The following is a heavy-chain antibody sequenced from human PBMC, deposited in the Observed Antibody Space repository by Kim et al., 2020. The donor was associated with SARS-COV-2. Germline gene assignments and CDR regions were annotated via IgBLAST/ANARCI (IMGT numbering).Heavy chain of an antibody. CDR1: GFTFSSYG. V-gene: IGHV3-30*18. CDR3: AKGLWEDCGGDCSWGAPEVRYFDY. J-gene: IGHJ4*03. D-gene: IGHD2-21*01. CDR2: ISYDGKNE. Sequence: GGSLRLSCAASGFTFSSYGMHWVRQAPGKGLEWVSLISYDGKNEYYADSVKGRFTISRDNSKNTLYLQMNSLRPEDTAVYYCAKGLWEDCGGDCSWGAPEVRYFDYWGQGTLVTVSS.